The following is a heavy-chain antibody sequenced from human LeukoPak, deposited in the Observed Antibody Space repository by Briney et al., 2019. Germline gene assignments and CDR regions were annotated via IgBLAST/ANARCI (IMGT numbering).Heavy chain of an antibody. Sequence: PGGTLRLSCAASGFTFSSYAMSWVRQAPGKGLEWVSAISGSGGSTYYADSVKGRFTISRDNSKNTLYLQMNSLRAEDTAVYYCAKSEHPRGWFDPWGQGTLVTVSS. J-gene: IGHJ5*02. CDR2: ISGSGGST. CDR3: AKSEHPRGWFDP. V-gene: IGHV3-23*01. CDR1: GFTFSSYA. D-gene: IGHD1-26*01.